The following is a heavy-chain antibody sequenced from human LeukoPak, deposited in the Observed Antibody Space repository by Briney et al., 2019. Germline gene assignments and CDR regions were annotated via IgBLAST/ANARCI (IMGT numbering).Heavy chain of an antibody. J-gene: IGHJ4*02. D-gene: IGHD6-19*01. Sequence: GGSLRLSCAASGFTFSSYEMNWVRQAPGKGLEWVAVISYDGSNKYYADSVKGRFTISRDNSKNTLYLQMNSLRAEDTAVYYCARDGLAGTSWSDYWGQGTLVTVSS. CDR2: ISYDGSNK. V-gene: IGHV3-30*03. CDR3: ARDGLAGTSWSDY. CDR1: GFTFSSYE.